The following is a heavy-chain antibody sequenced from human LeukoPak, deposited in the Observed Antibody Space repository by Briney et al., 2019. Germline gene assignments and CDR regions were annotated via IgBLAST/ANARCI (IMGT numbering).Heavy chain of an antibody. CDR2: ISWNSGSI. CDR3: AKDFRYCSGGSCYSGGYFDY. D-gene: IGHD2-15*01. CDR1: GFTFDDYA. Sequence: GGSLRLSCAASGFTFDDYAMHWVRQAPGKGLEWVSGISWNSGSIGYADSVKGRFTISRDNAKNSLYLQMNSLGAEDTALYYCAKDFRYCSGGSCYSGGYFDYWGQGTLVTVSS. J-gene: IGHJ4*02. V-gene: IGHV3-9*01.